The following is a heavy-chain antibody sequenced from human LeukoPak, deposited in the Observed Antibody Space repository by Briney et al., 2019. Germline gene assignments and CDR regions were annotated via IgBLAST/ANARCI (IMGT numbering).Heavy chain of an antibody. D-gene: IGHD2-2*01. CDR3: ARVICSSTSCYPDY. V-gene: IGHV4-59*01. Sequence: SETLSLTCTVSGGSISSYYWSWIRQPPGKGLEWIGYIYYSGSTSYNPSLKSRVTISVDTSKNQFSLKLSSVTAADTAVYYCARVICSSTSCYPDYWGQGTLVTVSS. CDR2: IYYSGST. CDR1: GGSISSYY. J-gene: IGHJ4*02.